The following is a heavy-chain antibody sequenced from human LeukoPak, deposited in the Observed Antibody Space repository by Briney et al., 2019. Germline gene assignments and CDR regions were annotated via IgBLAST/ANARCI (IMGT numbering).Heavy chain of an antibody. D-gene: IGHD1-26*01. CDR2: INPSGGST. CDR1: GYTFTSYY. Sequence: ASVKVSCKASGYTFTSYYMHWVRQAPGQGLEWMGIINPSGGSTSYAQKFLGRVTMTRDTSTSTVYMELSSLRSEDTAVYYCAREYSGSYYDYYYYGMDVWGQGTTVTVSS. CDR3: AREYSGSYYDYYYYGMDV. V-gene: IGHV1-46*01. J-gene: IGHJ6*02.